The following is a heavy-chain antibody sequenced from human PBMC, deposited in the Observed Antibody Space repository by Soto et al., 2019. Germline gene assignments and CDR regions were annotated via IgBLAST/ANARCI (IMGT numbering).Heavy chain of an antibody. J-gene: IGHJ6*02. CDR1: GFTFSTYD. Sequence: PGRSLRLSCVGFGFTFSTYDMHWFRQKVGEGLEWVSSIGTDDDTYYLDSVRGRFTISREDAKNSLYLQMDSLRAGDTAVYYCARAYYDNSGYPLGGMDVWGQGTMVTVSS. CDR2: IGTDDDT. CDR3: ARAYYDNSGYPLGGMDV. V-gene: IGHV3-13*01. D-gene: IGHD3-22*01.